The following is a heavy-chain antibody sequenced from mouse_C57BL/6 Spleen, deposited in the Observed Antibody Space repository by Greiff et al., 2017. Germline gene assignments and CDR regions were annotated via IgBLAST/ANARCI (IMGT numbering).Heavy chain of an antibody. V-gene: IGHV14-4*01. CDR3: TVYGYAGY. Sequence: EVQLQQSGAELVRPGASVKLSCTASGFNIKDDYMHWVKQRPEQGLEWIGWIDPENGDTEYASKFQGKATITADTSSNTAYLQLSSLTSEHTAVYYCTVYGYAGYWGQGTTLTVSS. CDR1: GFNIKDDY. J-gene: IGHJ2*01. CDR2: IDPENGDT. D-gene: IGHD2-2*01.